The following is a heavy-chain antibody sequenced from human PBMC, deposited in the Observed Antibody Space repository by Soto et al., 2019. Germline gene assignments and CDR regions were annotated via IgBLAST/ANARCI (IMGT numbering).Heavy chain of an antibody. J-gene: IGHJ3*01. V-gene: IGHV1-69*12. CDR3: ATRYDESTDAFDV. CDR1: GGTFSSYA. Sequence: QVQLVQSGAEVKKPGSSVKVSCKASGGTFSSYAISWVRQAPGQGLEWMGGIIPIFGTANYAQKFQGRVTITADESTCTASVWLGRLRSEDPAVYDCATRYDESTDAFDVWGHGTMVTVSS. D-gene: IGHD1-20*01. CDR2: IIPIFGTA.